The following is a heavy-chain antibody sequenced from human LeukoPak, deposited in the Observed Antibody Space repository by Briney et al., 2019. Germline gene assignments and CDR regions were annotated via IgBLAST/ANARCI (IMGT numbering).Heavy chain of an antibody. J-gene: IGHJ4*02. D-gene: IGHD3-22*01. CDR3: ARGRSGYYLSPLDY. Sequence: ASVKVSCKASGCTFSNFAISWVRQAPGQGLEWMGIINTSGGSTSYTQEFQGRVTMTRDMSTSTVYMELSSLRSEDTAVYYCARGRSGYYLSPLDYWGQGTLVTVSS. CDR2: INTSGGST. CDR1: GCTFSNFA. V-gene: IGHV1-46*01.